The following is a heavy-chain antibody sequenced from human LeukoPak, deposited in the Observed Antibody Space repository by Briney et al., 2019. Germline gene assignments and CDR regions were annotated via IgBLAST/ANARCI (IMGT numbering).Heavy chain of an antibody. CDR2: IYYSGST. J-gene: IGHJ4*02. V-gene: IGHV4-39*07. Sequence: SETLSLTCTVSGGSISSSSYYWGWIRQPPGKGLEWIGSIYYSGSTYYNPSLKSRVTISVDTSKNQFSLKLSSVTAADTAVYYCARDVSDPWYYFDYWGQGTLVTVSS. CDR1: GGSISSSSYY. CDR3: ARDVSDPWYYFDY. D-gene: IGHD2-21*02.